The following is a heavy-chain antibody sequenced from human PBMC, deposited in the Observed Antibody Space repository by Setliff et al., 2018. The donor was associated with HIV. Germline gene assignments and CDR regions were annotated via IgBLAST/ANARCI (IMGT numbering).Heavy chain of an antibody. CDR3: ARGFLWFREYYFDY. CDR1: GYTFTSYY. V-gene: IGHV1-46*01. Sequence: KVSCKASGYTFTSYYMHWVRQAPGQGLEWMGIINPSGGSTSYAQKFQGRVTITRNTSISTAYMELSSLRSEDTAVYYCARGFLWFREYYFDYWGQGTLVTVSS. D-gene: IGHD3-10*01. J-gene: IGHJ4*02. CDR2: INPSGGST.